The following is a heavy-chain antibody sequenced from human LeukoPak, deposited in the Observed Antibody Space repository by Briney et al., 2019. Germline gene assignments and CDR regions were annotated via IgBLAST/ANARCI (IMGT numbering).Heavy chain of an antibody. V-gene: IGHV1-2*02. CDR1: VYTFTGYY. CDR3: ARDGHGGNSFDF. CDR2: INANRGGT. D-gene: IGHD4-23*01. J-gene: IGHJ4*02. Sequence: ASVKVSCKASVYTFTGYYMHWVRQAPGQGVEWMGWINANRGGTDYAQKFQDRVTMTRDTSISTAYMELSRLTSDDTAVYYCARDGHGGNSFDFWGQGTLVTVSS.